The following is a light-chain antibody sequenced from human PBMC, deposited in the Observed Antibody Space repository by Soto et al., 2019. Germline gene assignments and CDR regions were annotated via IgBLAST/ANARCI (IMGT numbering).Light chain of an antibody. Sequence: QSVLTQPPSVSGAPGQRVSISWTGTSSNIGAGYDVHWYQHLPGTAPKLLICGDINRPSGVPDRFSGSKSGTSASLAITGLQAEDEADYYCQSYDSSLSISVFGGGTKLTVL. J-gene: IGLJ2*01. V-gene: IGLV1-40*01. CDR3: QSYDSSLSISV. CDR2: GDI. CDR1: SSNIGAGYD.